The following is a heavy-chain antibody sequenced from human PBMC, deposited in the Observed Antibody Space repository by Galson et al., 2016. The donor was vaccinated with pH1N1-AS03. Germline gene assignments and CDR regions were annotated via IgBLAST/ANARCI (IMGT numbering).Heavy chain of an antibody. CDR3: ARGPVSYSNYWFPPPDY. D-gene: IGHD6-13*01. J-gene: IGHJ4*02. V-gene: IGHV3-64*01. Sequence: SLRLSCAASGFTFNSYAMYWVRQAPGKGLEYVSAISGNGVSTYYANSVKGRFTISRDNSKNTLYLQMGSLRAEDMAVYYCARGPVSYSNYWFPPPDYWGQGTLVTVSS. CDR1: GFTFNSYA. CDR2: ISGNGVST.